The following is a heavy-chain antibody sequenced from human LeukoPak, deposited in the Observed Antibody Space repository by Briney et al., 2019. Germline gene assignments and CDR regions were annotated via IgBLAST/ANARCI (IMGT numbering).Heavy chain of an antibody. CDR1: GFTFSNAW. Sequence: GGSLRLSCAASGFTFSNAWMSWVRQAPGNGLEWVGRIKSKTDGGTTDYAAPVKGRFTISRDDSKNTLYLQMNSLKTEDTAVYYCTTVSVLKSAAAGTGLYGMDVWGQGTTVTVSS. V-gene: IGHV3-15*01. J-gene: IGHJ6*02. CDR3: TTVSVLKSAAAGTGLYGMDV. D-gene: IGHD6-13*01. CDR2: IKSKTDGGTT.